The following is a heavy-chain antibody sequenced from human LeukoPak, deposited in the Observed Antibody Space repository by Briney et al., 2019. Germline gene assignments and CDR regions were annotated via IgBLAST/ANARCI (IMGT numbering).Heavy chain of an antibody. CDR1: GFTFSGHW. V-gene: IGHV3-7*03. J-gene: IGHJ4*02. Sequence: GGSLRLSCAASGFTFSGHWMTWVRQAPGKGLEWVANIKLDGSEKNYVDSVKGRFTISRDNTKNSLYLQMNSLRVEDTAVFYCARDQYDTWSRRGNFDSWGQGTLVIVSS. D-gene: IGHD3-3*01. CDR3: ARDQYDTWSRRGNFDS. CDR2: IKLDGSEK.